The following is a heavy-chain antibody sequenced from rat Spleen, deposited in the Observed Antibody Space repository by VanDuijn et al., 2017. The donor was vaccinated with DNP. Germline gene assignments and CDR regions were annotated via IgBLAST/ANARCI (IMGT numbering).Heavy chain of an antibody. CDR1: GFSITNNFK. V-gene: IGHV3-3*01. J-gene: IGHJ2*01. Sequence: EVLLQESGPGLVKPSQSLSLTCSVSGFSITNNFKWSWIRKFPGNKLEWMGYVTNAGSTHYNPSLRSRISITTYTSKNQFFRQVNSVDTEDTATYYCAIQLGVFDYWGQGVMVTVSS. CDR3: AIQLGVFDY. CDR2: VTNAGST. D-gene: IGHD5-1*01.